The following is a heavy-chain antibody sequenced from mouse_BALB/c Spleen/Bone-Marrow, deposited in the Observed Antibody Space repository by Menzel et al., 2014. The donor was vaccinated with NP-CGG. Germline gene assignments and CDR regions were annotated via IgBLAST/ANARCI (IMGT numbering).Heavy chain of an antibody. V-gene: IGHV1S137*01. CDR1: GYTFTDYA. J-gene: IGHJ4*01. CDR2: ISTFSGNT. CDR3: ARGDYRYDETMDY. Sequence: VQLVESGPELVRPGVSVKISCKGSGYTFTDYAMHWVKRSHAKSLEWIGLISTFSGNTNYNQKFKGKATMTVDKSSSTAYMELARLTSEDSAIYYCARGDYRYDETMDYWSQGTSVTVSS. D-gene: IGHD2-14*01.